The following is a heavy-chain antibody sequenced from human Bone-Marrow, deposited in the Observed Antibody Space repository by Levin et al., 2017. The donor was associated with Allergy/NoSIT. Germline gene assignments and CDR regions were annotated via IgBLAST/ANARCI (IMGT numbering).Heavy chain of an antibody. D-gene: IGHD5-12*01. CDR2: ISGYNGDT. CDR3: ARDDAYEALHYGLDV. CDR1: GYTFTSYG. J-gene: IGHJ6*02. Sequence: GESLKISCKSSGYTFTSYGVSWVRLAPGQGLEWMGWISGYNGDTQYAQKFQGRLTLTTDTSTSTTYMELRSLRSDDRAVYYCARDDAYEALHYGLDVWGQGTTVTVSS. V-gene: IGHV1-18*01.